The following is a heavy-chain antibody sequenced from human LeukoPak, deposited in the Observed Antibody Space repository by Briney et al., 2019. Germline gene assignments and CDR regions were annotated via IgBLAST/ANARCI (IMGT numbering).Heavy chain of an antibody. CDR3: AKTTNPDY. D-gene: IGHD1-1*01. V-gene: IGHV3-23*01. CDR2: ISNSGTST. Sequence: PGGSLRLSRAASGFTFSSFTMSWVRQAPGKGLEWVAVISNSGTSTYYADSVEGRFTMSRDNSKNTLYLQMNSLRAEDTAVYYCAKTTNPDYWGQGTLVTVSS. J-gene: IGHJ4*02. CDR1: GFTFSSFT.